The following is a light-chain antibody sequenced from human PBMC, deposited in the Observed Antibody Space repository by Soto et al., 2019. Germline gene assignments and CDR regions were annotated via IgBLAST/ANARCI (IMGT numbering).Light chain of an antibody. CDR3: QRYNNWPLT. CDR2: GAS. CDR1: QSVSNN. J-gene: IGKJ4*01. V-gene: IGKV3D-15*01. Sequence: EIVLTQSPGTLSLSPGERATLSCRASQSVSNNYLAWYQQKPGQAPRLLIYGASNRATGIPDRFSGSGSGTDFTLTINSLQSEDFEIYYCQRYNNWPLTLGGGTKVDIK.